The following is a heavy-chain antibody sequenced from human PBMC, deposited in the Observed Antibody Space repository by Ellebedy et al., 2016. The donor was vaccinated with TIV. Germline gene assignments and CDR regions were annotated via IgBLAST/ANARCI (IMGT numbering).Heavy chain of an antibody. J-gene: IGHJ4*02. CDR3: ARDYYGSGSYSSD. CDR2: ISGSGGST. D-gene: IGHD3-10*01. CDR1: GFTFSSSA. Sequence: GESLKISCAASGFTFSSSAVSWVRQAPGKGLEWVSAISGSGGSTFYADSVKGRFTISRDNSKNMLYLQMNSLRAEDTAVYYCARDYYGSGSYSSDWGQGTLVTVSS. V-gene: IGHV3-23*01.